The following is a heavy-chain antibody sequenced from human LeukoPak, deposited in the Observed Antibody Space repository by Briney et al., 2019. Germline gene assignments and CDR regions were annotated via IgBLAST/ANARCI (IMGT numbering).Heavy chain of an antibody. CDR2: ISYDGSNR. J-gene: IGHJ6*02. D-gene: IGHD3-9*01. CDR1: GFTFSSYA. V-gene: IGHV3-30-3*01. CDR3: ARDLVSGYYYYYGMDV. Sequence: PGGSLRLSCAASGFTFSSYAMHWVRQAPGKGLEWVAVISYDGSNRYYADSVKGRFTISRDNSKNTLYLQMNSLRAEDTAVYYCARDLVSGYYYYYGMDVWGQGTTVTVSS.